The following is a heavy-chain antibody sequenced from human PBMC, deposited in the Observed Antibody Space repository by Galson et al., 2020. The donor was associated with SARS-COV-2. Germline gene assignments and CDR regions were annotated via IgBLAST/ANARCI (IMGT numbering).Heavy chain of an antibody. CDR2: IYWDDDK. V-gene: IGHV2-5*02. CDR1: GFSLSTSGVG. Sequence: KMSGPTLVKPTQTLTLTCTFSGFSLSTSGVGVGWIRQPPGKALEWLALIYWDDDKRYSPSLKSRLTITKDTSKNQVVLTMTNMDPVVTATYYWAHSTPVIAAAGRPDRFGPWGQGTRVTVSS. D-gene: IGHD6-13*01. CDR3: AHSTPVIAAAGRPDRFGP. J-gene: IGHJ5*02.